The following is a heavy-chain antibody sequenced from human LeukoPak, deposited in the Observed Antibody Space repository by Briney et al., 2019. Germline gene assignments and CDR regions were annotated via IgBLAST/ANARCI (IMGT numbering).Heavy chain of an antibody. J-gene: IGHJ4*02. CDR3: ARANGGGLDY. V-gene: IGHV1-46*01. Sequence: ASVKVSCKASGYSFTSYYMHWVRQAPGQGPEWMGTINPSDGSTIYAQKFQGRITMTRDTPTSTLYMEVNSLRSEDTAVYWCARANGGGLDYWGQGTLITVSS. D-gene: IGHD3-10*01. CDR1: GYSFTSYY. CDR2: INPSDGST.